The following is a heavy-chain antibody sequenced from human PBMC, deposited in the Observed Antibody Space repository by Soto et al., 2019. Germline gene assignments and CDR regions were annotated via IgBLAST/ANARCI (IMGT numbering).Heavy chain of an antibody. CDR1: GFTFSSYA. Sequence: GGSLRLSCAASGFTFSSYAMSWVRQAPGKGLEWVSAISGSGGSTYYADSVKGRFTISRDNSKNTLYLHKNSLRAEDTSVYYYAKIYGDFHDAFDIWGQGTMVTVSS. J-gene: IGHJ3*02. CDR3: AKIYGDFHDAFDI. V-gene: IGHV3-23*01. CDR2: ISGSGGST. D-gene: IGHD4-17*01.